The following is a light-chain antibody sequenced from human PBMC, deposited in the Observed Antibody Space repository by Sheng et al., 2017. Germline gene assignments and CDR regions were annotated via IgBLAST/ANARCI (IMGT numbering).Light chain of an antibody. V-gene: IGKV3-15*01. CDR2: GAS. J-gene: IGKJ4*01. Sequence: EIVMTQSPATLSVSPGDRVTLSCRASQSVFINLAWYQQKPGQAPRLLIYGASTRATGVTARFSGSGSETEFTLTISSLQSEDVALYYCQQYSDWPPLTFGGGTKVEIK. CDR1: QSVFIN. CDR3: QQYSDWPPLT.